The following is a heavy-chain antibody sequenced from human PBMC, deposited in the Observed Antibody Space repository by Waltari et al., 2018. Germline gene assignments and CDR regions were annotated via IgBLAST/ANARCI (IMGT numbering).Heavy chain of an antibody. Sequence: QVQLVQSGAEVKKPGASVKVSCKVSGYPLTELSMPCVRRAPGKGLEWMGGFDPEDGETIYAQKFQGRVTMTEDTSTDTAYMELSSLRSEDTAVYYCATVGADYYDSSGHDYWGQGTLVTVSS. J-gene: IGHJ4*02. D-gene: IGHD3-22*01. V-gene: IGHV1-24*01. CDR2: FDPEDGET. CDR1: GYPLTELS. CDR3: ATVGADYYDSSGHDY.